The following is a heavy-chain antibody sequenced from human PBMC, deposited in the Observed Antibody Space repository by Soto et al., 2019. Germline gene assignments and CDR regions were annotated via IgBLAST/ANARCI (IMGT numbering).Heavy chain of an antibody. Sequence: QLQLQESGSGLVKPSQTLSLTCAVSGGSISSGGYSWSWIRQPPGKGLEWIGYIYHSGSTYYNPSLKRRVTTSVDRSKNQFSLKLSSVTAADTAVYYCARAIGWFGELLGGYYFDYWGQGTLVTVSS. CDR2: IYHSGST. V-gene: IGHV4-30-2*01. J-gene: IGHJ4*02. CDR1: GGSISSGGYS. D-gene: IGHD3-10*01. CDR3: ARAIGWFGELLGGYYFDY.